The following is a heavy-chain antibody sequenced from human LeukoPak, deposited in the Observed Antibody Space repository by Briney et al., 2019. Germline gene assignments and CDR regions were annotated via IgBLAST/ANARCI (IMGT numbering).Heavy chain of an antibody. Sequence: SQTLSLTCTISGDSVSSNSAAWHWIRQSPARGLEWLGRTYYRSKWYNDYAVSVKSRITITPDTSKYQFSLQLNSVTPVDPAVYYCAGEAAGTTGGYDYWGQGTLVTVSS. D-gene: IGHD6-13*01. V-gene: IGHV6-1*01. CDR3: AGEAAGTTGGYDY. CDR1: GDSVSSNSAA. CDR2: TYYRSKWYN. J-gene: IGHJ4*02.